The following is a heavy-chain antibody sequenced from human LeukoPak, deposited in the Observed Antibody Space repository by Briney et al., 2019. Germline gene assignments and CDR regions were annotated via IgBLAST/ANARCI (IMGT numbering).Heavy chain of an antibody. CDR2: ISGSGGST. V-gene: IGHV3-23*01. D-gene: IGHD6-25*01. J-gene: IGHJ4*02. CDR1: GFTFSNYA. CDR3: AKGSGVVFIYPNTYFFDS. Sequence: GESLRLSCAASGFTFSNYAMSWVRQAPGKGLEWVSIISGSGGSTSYADFVKGRFTISRDNSKNTLSLQVNSLRAEDTAVYYCAKGSGVVFIYPNTYFFDSWGQGTLVTVSS.